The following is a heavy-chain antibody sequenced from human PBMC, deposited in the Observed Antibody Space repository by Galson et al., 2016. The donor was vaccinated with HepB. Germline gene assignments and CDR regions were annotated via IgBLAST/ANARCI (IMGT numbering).Heavy chain of an antibody. J-gene: IGHJ5*02. D-gene: IGHD1-1*01. CDR2: TSSDGSNE. CDR3: GKGGTGIAVPVDL. CDR1: GVIFSDHA. Sequence: SLRLSCAISGVIFSDHAMHWVRQAPGQGLEWVAVTSSDGSNEYYADSVKGRFAISRDNSKNTLYLQTNTLRGKDTAVYYCGKGGTGIAVPVDLWGQGTLVTVSA. V-gene: IGHV3-30*18.